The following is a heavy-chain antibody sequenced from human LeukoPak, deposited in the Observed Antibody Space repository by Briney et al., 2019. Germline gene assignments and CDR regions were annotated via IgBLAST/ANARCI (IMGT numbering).Heavy chain of an antibody. V-gene: IGHV3-33*01. Sequence: GGSLRLSCAASGFILSTHGMRWVRQAPGKGLEWVAGMWYDGSREDYADSVKGRFTISRDMSKNTLNLQMNSLRVEDTAMFYCARDLSFGSLDFRGQGTLVTVSS. D-gene: IGHD1-26*01. CDR2: MWYDGSRE. J-gene: IGHJ4*02. CDR1: GFILSTHG. CDR3: ARDLSFGSLDF.